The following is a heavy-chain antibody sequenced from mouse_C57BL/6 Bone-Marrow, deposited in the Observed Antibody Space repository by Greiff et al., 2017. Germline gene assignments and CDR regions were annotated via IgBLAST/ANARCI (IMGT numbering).Heavy chain of an antibody. CDR1: GYTFTSYW. D-gene: IGHD5-1*01. Sequence: VQLQQPGAELVMPGASVKLSCKASGYTFTSYWMHWVKQRPGQGLAWIGAIDPSDSYSNYNQKFKGKSTLTVDKSSSTAYMQLSSLTSEDSAVYDCARVTYAWCAFWGQGTLVTVSA. CDR3: ARVTYAWCAF. J-gene: IGHJ3*01. V-gene: IGHV1-69*01. CDR2: IDPSDSYS.